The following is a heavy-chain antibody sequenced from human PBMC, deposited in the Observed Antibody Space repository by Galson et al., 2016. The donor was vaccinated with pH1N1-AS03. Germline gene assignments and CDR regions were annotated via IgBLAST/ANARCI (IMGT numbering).Heavy chain of an antibody. V-gene: IGHV1-69*13. Sequence: SVKVSCKASGGTFGNCAVSWVRLAPGQGLEWLGAIVPVFGTTNYAQTFQGRLTITADASTSTANMELSSLRLDDTALYYCTRDGAAHDYYYYGMDVWGQGTTVTVSS. J-gene: IGHJ6*02. CDR2: IVPVFGTT. D-gene: IGHD6-6*01. CDR1: GGTFGNCA. CDR3: TRDGAAHDYYYYGMDV.